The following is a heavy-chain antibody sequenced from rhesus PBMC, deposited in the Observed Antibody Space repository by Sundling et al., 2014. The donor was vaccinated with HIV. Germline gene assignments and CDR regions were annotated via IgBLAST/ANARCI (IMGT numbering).Heavy chain of an antibody. Sequence: QVQLQESGPGLVKPSETLALTCAVSGGSISGYNWSWIRQPPGKELEWIGRISGSDANTDYNPSLKSRVTISTDTSNNQFSLKLNSVTAADTAVYYCAKLGSTPWNYWGQGVLVTVSS. CDR1: GGSISGYN. D-gene: IGHD1-38*01. J-gene: IGHJ4*01. V-gene: IGHV4-173*01. CDR2: ISGSDANT. CDR3: AKLGSTPWNY.